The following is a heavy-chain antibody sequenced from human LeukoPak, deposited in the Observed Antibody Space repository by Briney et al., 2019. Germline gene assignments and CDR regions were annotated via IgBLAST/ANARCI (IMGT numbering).Heavy chain of an antibody. D-gene: IGHD5-24*01. CDR3: ARDRGWRRRDGYNPPFDY. V-gene: IGHV1-2*02. Sequence: ASVKVSCKASGYTFTGYYMHWERQAPGQGLEWMGWINPNSGGTNYAQKFQGRVTMTRDTSISTAYMELSRLRSDDTAVYYCARDRGWRRRDGYNPPFDYWGQGTLVTVSS. CDR2: INPNSGGT. CDR1: GYTFTGYY. J-gene: IGHJ4*02.